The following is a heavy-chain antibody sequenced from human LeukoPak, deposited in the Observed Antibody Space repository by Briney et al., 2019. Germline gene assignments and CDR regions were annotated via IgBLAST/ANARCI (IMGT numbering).Heavy chain of an antibody. V-gene: IGHV4-34*01. Sequence: SETLSLTCSVYGGSFSGYYWSWIRQPPGKGLEWIGEINRSGSTNYNPSLKSRVTISVDTSKNQFSLRLSSVTAADTALYYCARLRIGAFDYRGQGTLVTVSS. J-gene: IGHJ4*02. CDR1: GGSFSGYY. CDR2: INRSGST. CDR3: ARLRIGAFDY. D-gene: IGHD2-15*01.